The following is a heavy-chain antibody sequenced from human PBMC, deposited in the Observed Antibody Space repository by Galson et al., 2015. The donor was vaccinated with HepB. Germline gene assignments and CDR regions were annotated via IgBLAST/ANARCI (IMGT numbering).Heavy chain of an antibody. Sequence: SLRLSCAASGFTFSSDNMNWVRQAPGKGLEWVPSISSSSNYIYYSDSVKGRFTISRDDAQNSLYLQMNSLRAEDAAVYYCVRDPPLGTPLDYWDQGTLVTVSS. CDR3: VRDPPLGTPLDY. D-gene: IGHD7-27*01. CDR2: ISSSSNYI. J-gene: IGHJ4*02. V-gene: IGHV3-21*01. CDR1: GFTFSSDN.